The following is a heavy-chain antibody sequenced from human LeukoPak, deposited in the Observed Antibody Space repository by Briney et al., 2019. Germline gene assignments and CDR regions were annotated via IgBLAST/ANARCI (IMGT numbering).Heavy chain of an antibody. CDR1: GDTFSSYA. CDR2: IIPIFGTA. CDR3: ARDEATVRKYYYGMDV. D-gene: IGHD4-11*01. J-gene: IGHJ6*02. Sequence: ASVKVSCKASGDTFSSYAISWVRQAPGQGLEWMGGIIPIFGTANYAQKFQGRVTITADESTSTAYMELSSLRSEDTAVYYCARDEATVRKYYYGMDVWGRGTTVTVSS. V-gene: IGHV1-69*01.